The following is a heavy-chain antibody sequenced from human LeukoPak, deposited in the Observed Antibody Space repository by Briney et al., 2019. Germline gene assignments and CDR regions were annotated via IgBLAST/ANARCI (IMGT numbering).Heavy chain of an antibody. V-gene: IGHV3-30-3*01. CDR2: ISYDGSNK. CDR3: ARGTPYQLLISWFDP. D-gene: IGHD2-2*01. J-gene: IGHJ5*02. CDR1: GFTFSSYA. Sequence: GGSLRLSCAASGFTFSSYAMHCVRQAPGKGLEWVAVISYDGSNKYYADSVKGRFTISRDNSKNTLYLQMNSLRAEDTAVYYCARGTPYQLLISWFDPWGQGTLVTVSS.